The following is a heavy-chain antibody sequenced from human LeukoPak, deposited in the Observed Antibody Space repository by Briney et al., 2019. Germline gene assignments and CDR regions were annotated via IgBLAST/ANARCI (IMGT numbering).Heavy chain of an antibody. CDR3: AKDLGRWYVDY. CDR1: GFTFSSYA. J-gene: IGHJ4*02. V-gene: IGHV3-23*01. Sequence: GGSLRLSCAASGFTFSSYAMSWVRQAPGKGLEWVSTISGSGGSSYYADSVKGRFTISRDNSRNTVYLQMNSLRAEDTAVYYCAKDLGRWYVDYWGQGTLVTVSS. D-gene: IGHD6-13*01. CDR2: ISGSGGSS.